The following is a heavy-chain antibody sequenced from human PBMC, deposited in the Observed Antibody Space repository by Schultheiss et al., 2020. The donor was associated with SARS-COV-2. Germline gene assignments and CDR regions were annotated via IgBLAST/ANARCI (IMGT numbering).Heavy chain of an antibody. CDR1: GFTLSRYS. CDR3: AKTGYGDYDWFDP. V-gene: IGHV3-73*01. CDR2: IRSKANSYAT. J-gene: IGHJ5*02. Sequence: GGSLRLSCSDSGFTLSRYSMNWVRQASGKGLEWVGRIRSKANSYATAYAASVKGRFTISRDDSKNTTYLQMNSLKTEDTAVYYCAKTGYGDYDWFDPWGQGTQVTVSS. D-gene: IGHD4-17*01.